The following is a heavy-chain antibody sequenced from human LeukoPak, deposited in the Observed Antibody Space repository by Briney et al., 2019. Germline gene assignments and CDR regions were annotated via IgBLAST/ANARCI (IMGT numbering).Heavy chain of an antibody. CDR3: VRDRVGPDY. CDR2: ITDDATT. D-gene: IGHD1-26*01. CDR1: GFTFSSAW. V-gene: IGHV3-74*03. J-gene: IGHJ4*02. Sequence: GGSLKLSCAASGFTFSSAWMHWVRQAPGTGLVWVSRITDDATTTYADSVRGRLTISRDNAKNILYLQMNSLRAEDTAVYYCVRDRVGPDYWGQGTLVTVSS.